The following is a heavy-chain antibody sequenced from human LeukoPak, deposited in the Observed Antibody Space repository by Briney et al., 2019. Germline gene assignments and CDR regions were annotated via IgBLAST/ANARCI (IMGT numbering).Heavy chain of an antibody. D-gene: IGHD1-1*01. CDR1: GYTFTSYA. CDR2: INAGNGNT. CDR3: ARVGVPGGVYYGMDV. J-gene: IGHJ6*02. Sequence: ASVKVSCKASGYTFTSYAMHWVRQAPGQRLEWMGWINAGNGNTKYSQKFQGRVTITRDTSASTAYMELSSLRSEDTAVYYCARVGVPGGVYYGMDVWGQGTTVTVSS. V-gene: IGHV1-3*01.